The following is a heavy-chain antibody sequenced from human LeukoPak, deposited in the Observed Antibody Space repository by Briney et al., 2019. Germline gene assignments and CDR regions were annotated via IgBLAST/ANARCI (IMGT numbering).Heavy chain of an antibody. CDR3: ARDYCSGGSCYLYGY. D-gene: IGHD2-15*01. Sequence: GSLRLSCAASGFTFSSYSMNWVRQARGKGLEWVSSISSSSSYIYYADSVKGRFTISRDNAKNSLYLQMNSLRAEDTAVYYCARDYCSGGSCYLYGYWGQGTLVTVSS. CDR1: GFTFSSYS. J-gene: IGHJ4*02. V-gene: IGHV3-21*01. CDR2: ISSSSSYI.